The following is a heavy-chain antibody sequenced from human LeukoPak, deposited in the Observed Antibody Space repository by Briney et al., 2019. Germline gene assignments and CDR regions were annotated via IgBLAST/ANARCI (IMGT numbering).Heavy chain of an antibody. CDR3: ARDYADYVGYFFFDY. V-gene: IGHV3-23*01. CDR2: ISGGGDTT. D-gene: IGHD4-17*01. J-gene: IGHJ4*02. Sequence: PGGSLRLSCAASGFTFNNYAMNWVRQAPGKGLEWVSSISGGGDTTYYADSAKGRSTISRDNSQNTLYLQMNSLRAEDTAVYYCARDYADYVGYFFFDYWGQGTLVTVSS. CDR1: GFTFNNYA.